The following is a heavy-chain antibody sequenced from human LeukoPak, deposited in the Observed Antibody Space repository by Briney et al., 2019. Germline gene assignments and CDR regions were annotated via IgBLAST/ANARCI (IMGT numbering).Heavy chain of an antibody. Sequence: GASLRLSCAASGFTFSSYAMSWVRQAPGKGLEWVSAISGSGGSTYYADSVKGRFTISRDNSKNTLYLQMNSLRAEDTAVYYCAKANYDILTGYYAPDAFDIWGQGTMVTVSS. CDR1: GFTFSSYA. J-gene: IGHJ3*02. CDR3: AKANYDILTGYYAPDAFDI. V-gene: IGHV3-23*01. CDR2: ISGSGGST. D-gene: IGHD3-9*01.